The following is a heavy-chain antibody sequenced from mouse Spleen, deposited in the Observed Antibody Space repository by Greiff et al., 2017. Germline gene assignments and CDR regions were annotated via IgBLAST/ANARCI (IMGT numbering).Heavy chain of an antibody. J-gene: IGHJ2*01. CDR1: GYTFTSYW. CDR2: IYPGSGST. Sequence: VQLQQSGAELVKPGASVKMSCKASGYTFTSYWITWVKQRPGQGLEWIGDIYPGSGSTNYNEKFKSKATLTVDTSSSTAYMQLSSLTSEDSAVYYCARGGSYGSSLFDYWGQGTTLTVSS. CDR3: ARGGSYGSSLFDY. D-gene: IGHD1-1*01. V-gene: IGHV1-55*01.